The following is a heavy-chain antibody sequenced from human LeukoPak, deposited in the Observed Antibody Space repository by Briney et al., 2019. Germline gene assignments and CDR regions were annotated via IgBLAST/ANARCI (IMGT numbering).Heavy chain of an antibody. V-gene: IGHV4-59*01. CDR2: IYYSGST. J-gene: IGHJ1*01. CDR1: GGSISSYY. CDR3: ASRGSGYRYFQH. D-gene: IGHD5-12*01. Sequence: SETLSLTCTVSGGSISSYYWSWIRQPPGKGLEWIGYIYYSGSTNYNPSLKSRVTISVDTSKNQFSLKLGSVTAADTAVYYCASRGSGYRYFQHWGQGTLVTVSS.